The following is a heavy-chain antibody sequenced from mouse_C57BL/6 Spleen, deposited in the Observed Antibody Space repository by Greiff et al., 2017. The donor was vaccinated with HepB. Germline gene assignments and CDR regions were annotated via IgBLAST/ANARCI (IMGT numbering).Heavy chain of an antibody. CDR2: IDPETGGT. D-gene: IGHD2-3*01. V-gene: IGHV1-15*01. Sequence: VQLQQSGAELVRPGASVTLSCKASGYTFTDYEMHWVKQTPVHGLAWIGAIDPETGGTAYNQKFKGKAILTAAKSSSTAYMELRSLPSEDSAVYYCTREGGYYLWGQGTLVTVSA. CDR3: TREGGYYL. CDR1: GYTFTDYE. J-gene: IGHJ3*01.